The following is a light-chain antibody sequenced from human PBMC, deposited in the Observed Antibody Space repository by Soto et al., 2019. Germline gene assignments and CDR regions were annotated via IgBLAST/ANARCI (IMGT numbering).Light chain of an antibody. CDR2: TVS. CDR1: QDIRSS. CDR3: QQYNSYSRYT. Sequence: DIQLTQSPSFLSASVGDRLTITCRASQDIRSSLAWYQQKPGKAPNLLIYTVSTLQSGVPSRFSGSGSGTEFTLTISSLQPDDFATYYCQQYNSYSRYTFGQGTKLEIK. V-gene: IGKV1-9*01. J-gene: IGKJ2*01.